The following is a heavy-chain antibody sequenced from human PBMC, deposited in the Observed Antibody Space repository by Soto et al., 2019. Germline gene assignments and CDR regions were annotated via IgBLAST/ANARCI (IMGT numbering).Heavy chain of an antibody. CDR1: GGTFSSYA. D-gene: IGHD3-9*01. CDR3: AKPHHYYEILPGYPFDY. J-gene: IGHJ4*02. Sequence: SVKVSCKASGGTFSSYAISWVRQAPGQGLEWMGGIIPIFGTANYAQKFQGRVTITADESTSTAYMELSSLRSEDTAVYYCAKPHHYYEILPGYPFDYGGQETLVTVSS. CDR2: IIPIFGTA. V-gene: IGHV1-69*13.